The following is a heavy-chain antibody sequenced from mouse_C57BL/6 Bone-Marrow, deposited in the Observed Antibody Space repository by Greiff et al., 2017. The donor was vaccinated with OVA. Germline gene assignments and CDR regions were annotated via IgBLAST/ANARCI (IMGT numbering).Heavy chain of an antibody. V-gene: IGHV6-3*01. D-gene: IGHD2-4*01. J-gene: IGHJ4*01. Sequence: EVKLVESGGGLVQPGGSMKLSCVASGFTFSNYWMNWVRQSPEKGLEWVAQIRLKSDNYATHYAESVKGRFTISRDDSKSSVYLQMNNLRAEDTGIYYCTGRPYDYDDYWGQGTSVTVSS. CDR3: TGRPYDYDDY. CDR2: IRLKSDNYAT. CDR1: GFTFSNYW.